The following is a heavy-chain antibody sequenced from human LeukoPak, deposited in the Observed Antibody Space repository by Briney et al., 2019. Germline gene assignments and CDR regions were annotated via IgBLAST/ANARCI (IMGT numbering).Heavy chain of an antibody. CDR2: IDEGGTNA. D-gene: IGHD2-21*01. V-gene: IGHV3-74*03. CDR3: IRDEALWRLDY. Sequence: GGSLRLSCAASGFTFSNHWMHWVRQVPGKGLVWASRIDEGGTNAMYADSVKGRFSISKDNAKNTVNLQMNSLRAEDTGVYYCIRDEALWRLDYWGQGTVVTVSS. J-gene: IGHJ4*02. CDR1: GFTFSNHW.